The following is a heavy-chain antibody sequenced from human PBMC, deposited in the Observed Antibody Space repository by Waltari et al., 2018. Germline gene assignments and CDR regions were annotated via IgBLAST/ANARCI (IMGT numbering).Heavy chain of an antibody. CDR1: GATFSMHA. Sequence: HVQLVQSGAEVTTPGSSVRVSCKSVGATFSMHANTWVRQAPGQGLEWMGGIIPINGTANYAQVYEDRVSITTDESMTTVYMELNSLKSEDTAVYYCAREGRSDSSLSDAFDIWGQGTVVSVSS. D-gene: IGHD6-6*01. CDR2: IIPINGTA. CDR3: AREGRSDSSLSDAFDI. V-gene: IGHV1-69*05. J-gene: IGHJ3*02.